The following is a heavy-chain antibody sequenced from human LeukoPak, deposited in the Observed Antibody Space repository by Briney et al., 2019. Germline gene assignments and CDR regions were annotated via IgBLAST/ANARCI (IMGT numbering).Heavy chain of an antibody. CDR1: GYTFTSYY. D-gene: IGHD3-3*01. V-gene: IGHV1-8*03. Sequence: ASVKVSCKASGYTFTSYYMHWVRQATGQGLEWMGWMNPNSGNTGYAQKFQGRVTITRNTSISTAYMELSSLRSEDTAVYYCARVYAFGAFDIWGQGTMVTVSS. J-gene: IGHJ3*02. CDR2: MNPNSGNT. CDR3: ARVYAFGAFDI.